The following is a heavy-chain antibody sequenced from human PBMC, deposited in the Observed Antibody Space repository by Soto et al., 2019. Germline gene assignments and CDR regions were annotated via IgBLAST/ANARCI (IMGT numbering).Heavy chain of an antibody. Sequence: EVHLVESGGGLVQPGGSLRLTCVVSGLTFRNYWMSWVRQAPGKGLEWVANINRDGRETYYVDSVKGRFTISRDNIKNSLFLQMTNLRVEDTAVYYCARPARECNDPGCANWGQGTLVAVSS. V-gene: IGHV3-7*01. CDR1: GLTFRNYW. J-gene: IGHJ4*02. D-gene: IGHD6-6*01. CDR3: ARPARECNDPGCAN. CDR2: INRDGRET.